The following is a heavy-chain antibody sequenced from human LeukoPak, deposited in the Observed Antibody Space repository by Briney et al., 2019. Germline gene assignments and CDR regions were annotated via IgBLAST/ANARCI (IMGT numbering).Heavy chain of an antibody. CDR1: GFTFSSYA. V-gene: IGHV3-30-3*01. CDR2: ISYDGSNK. CDR3: ARDAGSSGWSYFDY. D-gene: IGHD6-19*01. Sequence: PGRSLRLSCAASGFTFSSYAMHWVRQAPGKGLEWVAVISYDGSNKYYADSVKGRFTISRDNSKNTLYLQMNSLRAEDTAVYYCARDAGSSGWSYFDYWGQGTLVTVSS. J-gene: IGHJ4*02.